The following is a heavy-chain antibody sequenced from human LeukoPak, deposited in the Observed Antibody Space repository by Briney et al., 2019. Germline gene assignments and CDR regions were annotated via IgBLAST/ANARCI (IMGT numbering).Heavy chain of an antibody. CDR3: ARGATVSYYFDY. D-gene: IGHD4-17*01. V-gene: IGHV4-59*01. Sequence: PSETLSLTCTVSGGSISSYYWSWIRQPPGKGLEWIGYIYYSGSTNYNPSLKSQVTISVDTSKNQFSLKLSSVTAADTAVYYCARGATVSYYFDYWGQGTLVTVSS. CDR1: GGSISSYY. J-gene: IGHJ4*02. CDR2: IYYSGST.